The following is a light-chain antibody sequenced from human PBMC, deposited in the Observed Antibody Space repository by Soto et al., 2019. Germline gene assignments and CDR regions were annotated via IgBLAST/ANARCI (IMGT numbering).Light chain of an antibody. J-gene: IGLJ3*02. Sequence: QSVLTQPPSVSGAPGQRVTISCTGSSSNIGAGYDVHWYQQLPGTAPKLLIYGNGNWPSGVPYRFSGSKSGTSASLAITGLQDEDDADYYCQSYDSSLSGWVFGGGTKLTVL. CDR1: SSNIGAGYD. CDR3: QSYDSSLSGWV. CDR2: GNG. V-gene: IGLV1-40*01.